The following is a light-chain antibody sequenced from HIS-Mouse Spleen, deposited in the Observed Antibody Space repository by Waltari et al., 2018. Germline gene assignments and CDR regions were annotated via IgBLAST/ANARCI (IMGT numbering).Light chain of an antibody. V-gene: IGLV2-23*01. CDR1: RRDVRSYTL. J-gene: IGLJ3*02. Sequence: QSALTQPASVSGSPGQSITISCPGTRRDVRSYTLVPWYQQHPGKAPKLMIYEGSKRPSGVSNRFSGSKSGNTASLTISGLQAEDEADYYCCSYAGSSTLVFGGGTKLTVL. CDR3: CSYAGSSTLV. CDR2: EGS.